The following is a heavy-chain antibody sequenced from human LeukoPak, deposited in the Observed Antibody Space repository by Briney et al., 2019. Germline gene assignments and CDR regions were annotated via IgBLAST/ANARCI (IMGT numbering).Heavy chain of an antibody. V-gene: IGHV3-21*01. Sequence: GGSLRLSCAASGFTFSSYSMNWVRQAPGKGLEWVSSISSSSSSYIYYADSVKGRFTISRDNAKNSLYLQMNSLRAEDTAVYYCARAAAGQYFQHWGQGTLVTVSS. D-gene: IGHD6-13*01. CDR3: ARAAAGQYFQH. CDR2: ISSSSSSYI. CDR1: GFTFSSYS. J-gene: IGHJ1*01.